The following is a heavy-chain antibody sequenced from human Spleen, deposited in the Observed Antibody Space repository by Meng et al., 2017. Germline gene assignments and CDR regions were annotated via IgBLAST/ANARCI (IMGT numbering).Heavy chain of an antibody. V-gene: IGHV3-21*01. D-gene: IGHD3-10*01. CDR1: GFTFSYYS. Sequence: GESLKISCAASGFTFSYYSMNWVRQAPGKGLEWVSSISRSSSYIYYAVSVKGRFTISRDNAKNSLYLQMNSLRAEDTAVYYCARYRDFDYWGQGTLVTVSS. J-gene: IGHJ4*02. CDR3: ARYRDFDY. CDR2: ISRSSSYI.